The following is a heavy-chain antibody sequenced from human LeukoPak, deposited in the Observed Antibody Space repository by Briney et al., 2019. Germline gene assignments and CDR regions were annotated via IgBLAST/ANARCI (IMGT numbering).Heavy chain of an antibody. D-gene: IGHD3-3*01. V-gene: IGHV3-74*01. Sequence: GGSLRLSYAASGFTFSSYWMHWVRQAPGKGLVWVSRINSDGSSTSYADSVKGRFTISRDNAKNTLYLQMNSLRAEDTAVYYCASFTYYDFWSGYAYWGQGTLVTVSS. CDR3: ASFTYYDFWSGYAY. CDR1: GFTFSSYW. J-gene: IGHJ4*02. CDR2: INSDGSST.